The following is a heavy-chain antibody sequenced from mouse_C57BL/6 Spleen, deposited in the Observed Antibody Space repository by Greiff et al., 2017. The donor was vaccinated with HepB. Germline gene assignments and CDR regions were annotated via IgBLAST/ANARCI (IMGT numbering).Heavy chain of an antibody. CDR2: IHPNSGST. J-gene: IGHJ1*03. Sequence: VKLMESGAELVKPGASVKLSCKASGYTFTSYWMHWVKQRPGQGLEWIGMIHPNSGSTNYNEKFKSKATLTVDKSSSTAYMQLSSLTSEDSAVYYCARRRDWYFDVWGTGTTVTVSS. V-gene: IGHV1-64*01. CDR1: GYTFTSYW. CDR3: ARRRDWYFDV.